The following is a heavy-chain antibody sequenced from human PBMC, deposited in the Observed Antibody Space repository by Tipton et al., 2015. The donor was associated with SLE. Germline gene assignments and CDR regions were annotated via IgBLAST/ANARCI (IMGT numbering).Heavy chain of an antibody. CDR2: INSDGSST. J-gene: IGHJ4*02. CDR1: GFTFSRYW. D-gene: IGHD5-12*01. Sequence: GSLRLSCAASGFTFSRYWMYWVRQAPGKGLVWVSRINSDGSSTTYADSVKGRFTISRDNAKNTLYLQMNSLRAEDTAVYYCARDPVATVLFDYWGQGTLVTVSS. CDR3: ARDPVATVLFDY. V-gene: IGHV3-74*01.